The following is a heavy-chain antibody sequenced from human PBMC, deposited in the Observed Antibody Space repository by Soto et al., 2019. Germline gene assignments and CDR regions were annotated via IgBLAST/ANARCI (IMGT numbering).Heavy chain of an antibody. D-gene: IGHD3-22*01. CDR2: ISGSGGST. J-gene: IGHJ4*02. CDR3: ATLSSGYYYFDY. CDR1: GFTFSSYA. Sequence: PGGSLRLSCAASGFTFSSYAMSWVRQAPGKGLEWVSAISGSGGSTYYADSVKGRFTISRDNSKNTLYLQMNSLRAEDTAVYYCATLSSGYYYFDYWGQGTLVTVSS. V-gene: IGHV3-23*01.